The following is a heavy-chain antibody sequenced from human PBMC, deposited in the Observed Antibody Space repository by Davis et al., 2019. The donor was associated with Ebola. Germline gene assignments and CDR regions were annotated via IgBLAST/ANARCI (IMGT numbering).Heavy chain of an antibody. V-gene: IGHV1-3*01. CDR3: ARAREMVRGVTLIDY. CDR1: GYTFTSYA. Sequence: AASVKVSCKASGYTFTSYAMHWVRQAPGQRLEWMGWINAGNGNTKYSQKFQGRVTITRDTSASTAYMELSSLRSEDTAVYYCARAREMVRGVTLIDYWGQGTLVTVSS. J-gene: IGHJ4*02. CDR2: INAGNGNT. D-gene: IGHD3-10*01.